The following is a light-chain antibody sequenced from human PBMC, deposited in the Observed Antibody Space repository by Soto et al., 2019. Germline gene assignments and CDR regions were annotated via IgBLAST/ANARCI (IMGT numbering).Light chain of an antibody. CDR2: DVS. CDR3: CSYSGSYNWV. Sequence: QSVLTQPRSVSRTPGQSVTISCTGTSSDVGGYNYVSWYQQHPDKAPKLMIYDVSKWPSGVPDRFSGSKSGNTASLTISGLQAEDEADYYCCSYSGSYNWVFGGGTKVTVL. J-gene: IGLJ3*02. CDR1: SSDVGGYNY. V-gene: IGLV2-11*01.